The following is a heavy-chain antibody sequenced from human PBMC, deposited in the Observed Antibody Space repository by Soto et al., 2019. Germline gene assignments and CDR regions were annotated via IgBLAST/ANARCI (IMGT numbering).Heavy chain of an antibody. CDR3: ARDRGLRYFDWLRRGYYFDY. CDR1: GYTFTSYG. D-gene: IGHD3-9*01. Sequence: QVQLVQSGAEVKKPGASVKVSCKASGYTFTSYGISWVRQAPGQGLEWMGWISAYNGNTNYAQKLQGRVTMTTDTSTSTAYMERRSLRSDDTAVYYCARDRGLRYFDWLRRGYYFDYWGQGTLVTVSS. CDR2: ISAYNGNT. V-gene: IGHV1-18*01. J-gene: IGHJ4*02.